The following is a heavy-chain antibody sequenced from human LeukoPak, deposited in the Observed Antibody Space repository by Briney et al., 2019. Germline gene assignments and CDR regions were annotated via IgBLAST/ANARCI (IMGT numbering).Heavy chain of an antibody. D-gene: IGHD1-26*01. CDR1: GFTFSSYW. Sequence: GGSLRLSCAASGFTFSSYWMSWVRQAPGKGLEWVANIKQDGSEKYYVDSVKGRFTISRDNAKNSLYLQMNSLRVEDTAVYYCARRIVGPSSGGDYWGQGTPVTVSS. CDR2: IKQDGSEK. J-gene: IGHJ4*02. V-gene: IGHV3-7*01. CDR3: ARRIVGPSSGGDY.